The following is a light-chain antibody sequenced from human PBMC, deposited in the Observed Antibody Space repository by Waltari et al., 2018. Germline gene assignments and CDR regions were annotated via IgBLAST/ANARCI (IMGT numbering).Light chain of an antibody. CDR3: SLYMGSGIWV. CDR2: NGS. CDR1: SGSLSSTSY. Sequence: QTVVTQEPSLSVSPGGTVPLTCTLSSGSLSSTSYATWSQQTPGQAPRTLVYNGSNRSSGVSDRFAGSVLEKKAALTSTGAQADDESDYYCSLYMGSGIWVFGGGTKLTVL. V-gene: IGLV8-61*01. J-gene: IGLJ3*02.